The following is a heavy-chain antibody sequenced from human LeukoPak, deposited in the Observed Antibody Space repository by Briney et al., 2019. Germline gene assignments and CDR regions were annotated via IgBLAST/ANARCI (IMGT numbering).Heavy chain of an antibody. J-gene: IGHJ5*02. CDR3: ARFTRPAAIRGANWFDP. D-gene: IGHD2-2*02. V-gene: IGHV1-69*13. Sequence: GASVKVSCKASGGTFSSYAISWVRQAPGQGLEWMGGIIPIFGTANYAQKFQGRVTITADESTSTAYMELRSLRSDDTAVYYCARFTRPAAIRGANWFDPWGQGTLVTVSS. CDR2: IIPIFGTA. CDR1: GGTFSSYA.